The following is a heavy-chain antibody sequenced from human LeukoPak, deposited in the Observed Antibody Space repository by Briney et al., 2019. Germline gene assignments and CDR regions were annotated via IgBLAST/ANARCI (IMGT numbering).Heavy chain of an antibody. V-gene: IGHV4-39*07. CDR3: ARGLSIAAGAN. CDR2: MSDSGST. J-gene: IGHJ4*02. D-gene: IGHD6-13*01. CDR1: GGSISSTNHY. Sequence: KASETLSLTCTVSGGSISSTNHYRGWIRQPPGKGLEWIGSMSDSGSTYYNPSLKSRVTISKDTSKNQFSLKVSSVTAADTAVYYCARGLSIAAGANWGQGILVTVSS.